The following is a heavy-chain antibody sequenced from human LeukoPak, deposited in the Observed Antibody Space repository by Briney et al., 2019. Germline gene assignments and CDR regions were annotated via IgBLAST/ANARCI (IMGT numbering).Heavy chain of an antibody. D-gene: IGHD4-17*01. CDR2: IIPIFGTA. CDR1: GGTFSSYA. V-gene: IGHV1-69*05. Sequence: ASVKVSCKASGGTFSSYAISWVRQAPGQGLEWMGGIIPIFGTANYAQKFQGRVTMTRNTSISTAYMELSSLRSEDTAVYYCARARGTVTTPLGYWGQGTLVTVSS. CDR3: ARARGTVTTPLGY. J-gene: IGHJ4*02.